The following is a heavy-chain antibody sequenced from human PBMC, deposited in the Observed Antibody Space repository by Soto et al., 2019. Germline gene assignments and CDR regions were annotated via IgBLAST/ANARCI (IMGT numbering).Heavy chain of an antibody. J-gene: IGHJ4*02. CDR1: GGSISSGGYS. Sequence: PSETLSLTCAVSGGSISSGGYSWIWIRHPPGKGLEWIGYIYHSGSTYYNPSLKSRVTISVDRSKNQFSLKLSSVTAADTAVYYYAREVAAAGFYFDYWGQGTLVTVSS. CDR2: IYHSGST. V-gene: IGHV4-30-2*01. CDR3: AREVAAAGFYFDY. D-gene: IGHD6-13*01.